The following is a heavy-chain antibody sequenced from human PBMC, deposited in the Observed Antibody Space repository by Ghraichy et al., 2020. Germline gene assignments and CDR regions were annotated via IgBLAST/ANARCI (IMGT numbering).Heavy chain of an antibody. V-gene: IGHV3-30*02. CDR3: AKDGLQLAYVRYSDY. D-gene: IGHD6-13*01. CDR1: GFTFSSYN. CDR2: IRDDGSNK. Sequence: GGSLRLSCAASGFTFSSYNMHWVRQAPGKGLEWVAFIRDDGSNKYHANSVKGRFTISRDNSKNTLYLQMNSLRAEDTAVYYCAKDGLQLAYVRYSDYWGQGTLVIVSS. J-gene: IGHJ4*02.